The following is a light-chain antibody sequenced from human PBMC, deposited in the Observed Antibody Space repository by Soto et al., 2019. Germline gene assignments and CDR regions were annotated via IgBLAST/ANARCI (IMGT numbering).Light chain of an antibody. J-gene: IGKJ1*01. CDR2: GAS. CDR1: QSVSSY. Sequence: GLALSAAAVPLAPGERGTRSWRASQSVSSYLAWYQQKPGQVPRLLIYGASSRATGIPDRFSGSGSGTDFTLTISRLEPEDFAVYYCQQYGSSPEWTFGQGTKVDIK. CDR3: QQYGSSPEWT. V-gene: IGKV3-20*01.